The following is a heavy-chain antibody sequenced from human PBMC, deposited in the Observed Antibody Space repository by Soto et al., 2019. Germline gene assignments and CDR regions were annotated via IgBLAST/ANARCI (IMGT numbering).Heavy chain of an antibody. CDR3: ARDETPRYCGGSSCSVSNSAYYFDY. J-gene: IGHJ4*02. V-gene: IGHV1-18*01. D-gene: IGHD2-15*01. CDR2: ISAYNGNT. CDR1: GYTFTSYG. Sequence: ASVKVSCKASGYTFTSYGISWVRQAPGQGLEWMEWISAYNGNTNYAQKLQGRVTMTTDTSTSTAYMELRSLRSDDTAVYYCARDETPRYCGGSSCSVSNSAYYFDYWGQGTLVTVSS.